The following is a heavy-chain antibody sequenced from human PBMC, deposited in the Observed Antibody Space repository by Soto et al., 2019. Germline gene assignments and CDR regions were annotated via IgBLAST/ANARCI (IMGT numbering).Heavy chain of an antibody. D-gene: IGHD2-15*01. CDR3: ARGIFDSYGMDV. CDR1: GFTFSSYA. Sequence: EVQLVESGGGLVQPGGSLRLSCAASGFTFSSYAMHWVRQAPGKGLEYVSVISSNGGSTYYANSVKGRFTISRDNSTNTLYLQMGSLRAEDMSVYYCARGIFDSYGMDVWVQGTWVNVSS. V-gene: IGHV3-64*01. J-gene: IGHJ6*02. CDR2: ISSNGGST.